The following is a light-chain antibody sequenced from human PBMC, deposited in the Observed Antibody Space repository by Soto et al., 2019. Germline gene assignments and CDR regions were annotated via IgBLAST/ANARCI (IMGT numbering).Light chain of an antibody. CDR3: CSYAGSSVA. J-gene: IGLJ2*01. V-gene: IGLV2-23*01. Sequence: QSALTQPAYVSGSPGQSITISCTGTSSDVGSYKIVSWYQQHPGKAPTLMIYGGSKRPSVVSNRFSGSTSGNTASLTMSGVQAEDESEYYCCSYAGSSVAFGGGTKLTVL. CDR2: GGS. CDR1: SSDVGSYKI.